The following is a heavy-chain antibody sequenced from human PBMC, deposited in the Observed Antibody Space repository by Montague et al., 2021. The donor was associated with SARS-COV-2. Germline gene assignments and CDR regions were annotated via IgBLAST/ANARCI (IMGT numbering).Heavy chain of an antibody. CDR3: ARDNYDYVWGSYRYIY. J-gene: IGHJ4*02. Sequence: SLSLSCAASGFTFSRYAMPWVRQAPGKGPEWVAVISYDGSNKYYADSVKGRFTISRDNSKNTLCLQMNSLRAEDTAVYYCARDNYDYVWGSYRYIYWGQGTLVTVSS. CDR2: ISYDGSNK. D-gene: IGHD3-16*02. V-gene: IGHV3-30*04. CDR1: GFTFSRYA.